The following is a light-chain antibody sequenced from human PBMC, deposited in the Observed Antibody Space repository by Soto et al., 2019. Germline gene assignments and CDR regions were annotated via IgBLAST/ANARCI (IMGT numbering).Light chain of an antibody. CDR1: SSDVGGYNY. V-gene: IGLV2-14*01. CDR3: SSFTSINTWV. Sequence: QSALTQPASVSGSPGQSITISCTGTSSDVGGYNYVSWYQQHPGKAPKLMIYEVSNRPSGASNRFSGSKSGNTASLTISGLQTEDEADYYCSSFTSINTWVFGGGTKLTVL. CDR2: EVS. J-gene: IGLJ3*02.